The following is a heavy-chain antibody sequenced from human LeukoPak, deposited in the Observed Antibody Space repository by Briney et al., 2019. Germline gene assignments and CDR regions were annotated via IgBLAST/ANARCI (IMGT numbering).Heavy chain of an antibody. CDR3: ARRSSSWKNWFDP. D-gene: IGHD6-13*01. CDR1: GGSISSSSYY. CDR2: IYYSGST. J-gene: IGHJ5*02. V-gene: IGHV4-39*07. Sequence: SETLSLTCTVSGGSISSSSYYWGWIRQPPGKGLEWIGSIYYSGSTYYNPSLKSRVTMSVDMSKNQFSLKLSSVTAADTAVYYCARRSSSWKNWFDPWGQGTLVTVSS.